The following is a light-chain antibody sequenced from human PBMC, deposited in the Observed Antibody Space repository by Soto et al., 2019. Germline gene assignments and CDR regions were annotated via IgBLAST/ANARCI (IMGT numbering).Light chain of an antibody. CDR1: QSVSIY. V-gene: IGKV3-11*01. CDR2: DAS. J-gene: IGKJ4*01. CDR3: QQRINWPLT. Sequence: EIVLTQSPATLSLSPGERATLSCRASQSVSIYLAWYQQKPGQAPRLLISDASNRATGVPARFSGSGSGTDFTLTISSLEPEDFAVYYCQQRINWPLTFGGGTKVEIK.